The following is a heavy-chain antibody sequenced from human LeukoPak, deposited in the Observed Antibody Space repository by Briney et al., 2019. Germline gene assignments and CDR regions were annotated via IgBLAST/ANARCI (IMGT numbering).Heavy chain of an antibody. CDR2: ISGSGGST. Sequence: GGSLRLSCAASGFTFSSYAMSWVRQAPGKGLEWVSVISGSGGSTNYADSVKGRFTISRDNSKNTLHLQMNSLRAEDTAVYYCAKDPSTVVTRESGDYWGQGTLVTVSS. CDR3: AKDPSTVVTRESGDY. J-gene: IGHJ4*02. V-gene: IGHV3-23*01. CDR1: GFTFSSYA. D-gene: IGHD4-23*01.